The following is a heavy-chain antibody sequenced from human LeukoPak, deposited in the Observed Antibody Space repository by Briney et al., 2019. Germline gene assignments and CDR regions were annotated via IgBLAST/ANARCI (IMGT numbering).Heavy chain of an antibody. CDR1: GGSFSGYY. Sequence: PSETLSLTCAVYGGSFSGYYWSWIRRPPGKGLEWIGEINHSGSTNYNPSLKSRVTISVDTSKNQFSLKLSSVTAADTAVYYCARGPTSAYWGQGTLVTVSS. CDR2: INHSGST. J-gene: IGHJ4*02. CDR3: ARGPTSAY. V-gene: IGHV4-34*01.